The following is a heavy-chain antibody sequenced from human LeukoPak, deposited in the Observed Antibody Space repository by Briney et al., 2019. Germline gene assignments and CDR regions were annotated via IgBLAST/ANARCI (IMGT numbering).Heavy chain of an antibody. CDR2: ISSSSTI. CDR1: GFTFSSYS. Sequence: PGGSLRLSCAASGFTFSSYSMNWVRQAPGKGLEWVSYISSSSTIYYADSVKGRFTISRDNAKNSLYLQMNSLRDEDTAVYYCARVRGSGWYKDYWGQGTLVTVSS. J-gene: IGHJ4*02. CDR3: ARVRGSGWYKDY. D-gene: IGHD6-19*01. V-gene: IGHV3-48*02.